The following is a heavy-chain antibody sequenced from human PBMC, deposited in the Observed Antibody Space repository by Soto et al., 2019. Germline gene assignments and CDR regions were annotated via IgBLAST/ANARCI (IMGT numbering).Heavy chain of an antibody. CDR2: IDPGSGKA. Sequence: QVQLVQSGAEVKKPGASVRVSCKPSGYTLTTYAIQWVRQAAGQRLEWLGWIDPGSGKATYSQKFQGRIIITRDNSASTFYMDLSSLTSEDTAVYFCTRDLNGGNPFDYWGQGALVTVSS. J-gene: IGHJ4*02. CDR3: TRDLNGGNPFDY. CDR1: GYTLTTYA. D-gene: IGHD2-8*01. V-gene: IGHV1-3*01.